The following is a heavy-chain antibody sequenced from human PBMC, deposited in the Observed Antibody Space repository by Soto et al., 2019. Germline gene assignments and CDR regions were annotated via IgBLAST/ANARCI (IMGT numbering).Heavy chain of an antibody. Sequence: PSETLCITCTFSVGSISIYYWSWIRQPAGKGLDWIGRIYTSGSTNYNPSLKSRVTMSVDTSKNQFSLKLSSVTAADTAVYYCARDKEHYSNYSDYYYYGMDVWGQGTTVTVSS. CDR2: IYTSGST. D-gene: IGHD4-4*01. CDR1: VGSISIYY. J-gene: IGHJ6*01. V-gene: IGHV4-4*07. CDR3: ARDKEHYSNYSDYYYYGMDV.